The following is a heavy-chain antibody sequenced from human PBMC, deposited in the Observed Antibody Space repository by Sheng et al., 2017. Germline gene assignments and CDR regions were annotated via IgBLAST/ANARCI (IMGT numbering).Heavy chain of an antibody. J-gene: IGHJ5*02. V-gene: IGHV1-69*02. CDR2: IIPILGIA. Sequence: QVQLVQSGAEVKKPGSSVKVSCKASGGTFSSYTISWVRQAPGQGLEWMGRIIPILGIANYAQKFQGRVTITADKSTSTAYMELSSLRSEDTAVYYCATRNPSSGYFPWGQGTLVTVSS. CDR3: ATRNPSSGYFP. D-gene: IGHD3-22*01. CDR1: GGTFSSYT.